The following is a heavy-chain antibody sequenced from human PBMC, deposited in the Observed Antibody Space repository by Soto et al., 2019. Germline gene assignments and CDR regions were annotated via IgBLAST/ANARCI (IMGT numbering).Heavy chain of an antibody. CDR3: QIAGEWNDGYGRSNVFDI. V-gene: IGHV1-2*02. CDR2: INPNSGVT. D-gene: IGHD1-1*01. Sequence: SVNVSCKASGYTFTADYMHWVRKAPEQGLEWMGWINPNSGVTNVAQKFHGRVTMTRDTSISTAYMELSRLTSYDTAVYYCQIAGEWNDGYGRSNVFDIWGQGTMVTVSS. J-gene: IGHJ3*02. CDR1: GYTFTADY.